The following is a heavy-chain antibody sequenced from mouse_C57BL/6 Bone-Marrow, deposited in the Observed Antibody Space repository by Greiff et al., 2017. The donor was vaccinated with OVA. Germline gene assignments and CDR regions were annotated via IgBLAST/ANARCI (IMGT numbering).Heavy chain of an antibody. CDR3: AKDGYYWDIDV. V-gene: IGHV1-64*01. D-gene: IGHD2-3*01. Sequence: QVQLQQPGAELVKPGASVKLSCKASGYTFTSYWMHWVKQRPGQGLAWIGLIHPNCGCTNYNETFKSKATLTVDKSSSTAYLQLSSLTSEDSAVYYSAKDGYYWDIDVWGTGTTVTVSS. CDR2: IHPNCGCT. J-gene: IGHJ1*03. CDR1: GYTFTSYW.